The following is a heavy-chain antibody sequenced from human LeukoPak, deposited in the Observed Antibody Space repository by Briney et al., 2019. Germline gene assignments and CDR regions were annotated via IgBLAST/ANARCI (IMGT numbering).Heavy chain of an antibody. Sequence: PSETLSLTCTVSGESISGFYWTWIRQPPGKGLEWIGYIYYSGSTNYNPSLKSRVTISVDTSKNQFSLRLSSVTAADTAVYYCARLTKNDSGTYRFGKKKRGYMDVWGKGTTVTISS. V-gene: IGHV4-59*12. CDR1: GESISGFY. D-gene: IGHD3-10*01. J-gene: IGHJ6*03. CDR3: ARLTKNDSGTYRFGKKKRGYMDV. CDR2: IYYSGST.